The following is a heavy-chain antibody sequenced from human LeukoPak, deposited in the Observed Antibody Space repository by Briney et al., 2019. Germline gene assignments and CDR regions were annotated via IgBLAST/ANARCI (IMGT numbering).Heavy chain of an antibody. Sequence: SGGSLRLSCAASGFTFSSYGMSWVRQAPGKGLEWVSYISSSGSTIYYADSVKGRFTISRDNAKNSLYLQMNSLRAEDTAVYYCAGALLRYFDWLPYAWYFDYWGQGTLVTVSS. CDR3: AGALLRYFDWLPYAWYFDY. D-gene: IGHD3-9*01. CDR1: GFTFSSYG. CDR2: ISSSGSTI. J-gene: IGHJ4*02. V-gene: IGHV3-48*04.